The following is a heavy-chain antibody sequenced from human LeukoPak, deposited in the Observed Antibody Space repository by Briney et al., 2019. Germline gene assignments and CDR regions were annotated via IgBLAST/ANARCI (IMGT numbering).Heavy chain of an antibody. D-gene: IGHD6-13*01. Sequence: SETLSLTCTVSVGSISSYYWSCIRQPPGKGLEWIGYIYTSGSTNYNPSLKSRVTISVDTSKNQFSLKLSSVTAADTAVYYCARGIAAAGTPFDYWGQGTLVTVSS. CDR2: IYTSGST. V-gene: IGHV4-4*09. J-gene: IGHJ4*02. CDR1: VGSISSYY. CDR3: ARGIAAAGTPFDY.